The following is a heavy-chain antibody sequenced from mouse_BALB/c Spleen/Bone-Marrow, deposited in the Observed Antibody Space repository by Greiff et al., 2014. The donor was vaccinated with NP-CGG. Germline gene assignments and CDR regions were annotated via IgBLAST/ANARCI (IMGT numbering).Heavy chain of an antibody. D-gene: IGHD2-4*01. Sequence: SGAGLGMPGASVKMSCKASGYTFTDNWMYWVKQRPGQGLEWVGAIDTSDSYTNFNQKFMGKASLTVDASSSTAYMQVSSLTSDDSAVYYYARGGHDFSLDYWGQGTSVTVSS. CDR3: ARGGHDFSLDY. CDR2: IDTSDSYT. CDR1: GYTFTDNW. J-gene: IGHJ4*01. V-gene: IGHV1-69*01.